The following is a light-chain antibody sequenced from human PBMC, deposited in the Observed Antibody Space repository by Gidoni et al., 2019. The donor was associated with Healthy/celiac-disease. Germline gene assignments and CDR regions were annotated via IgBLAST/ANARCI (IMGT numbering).Light chain of an antibody. CDR2: AAS. J-gene: IGKJ3*01. V-gene: IGKV1-27*01. CDR1: QGISNY. Sequence: DIQMPQSPSSLSASVGDRVTITCRASQGISNYLAWYQQKPGKVPKLLIYAASTLQSGVPSRFSGSGSGTDFTLTISSLQPEDVATYYCQKYNSAPRGFTFGPGTKVDIK. CDR3: QKYNSAPRGFT.